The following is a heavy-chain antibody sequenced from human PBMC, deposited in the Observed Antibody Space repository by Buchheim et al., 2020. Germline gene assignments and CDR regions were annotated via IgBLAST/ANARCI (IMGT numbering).Heavy chain of an antibody. Sequence: EVQLLESGGGLVQPGGSLRLSCAASGFTFSSYAMSWVRQAPGKGLEWVSAISGSGGSTYYADSVKGRFTISRDNSKNTLYLQMNSLRAEDTAVYYCAKPALVSSSSYYYYGMDVWGQGTTVLSP. J-gene: IGHJ6*02. CDR1: GFTFSSYA. V-gene: IGHV3-23*01. D-gene: IGHD6-6*01. CDR3: AKPALVSSSSYYYYGMDV. CDR2: ISGSGGST.